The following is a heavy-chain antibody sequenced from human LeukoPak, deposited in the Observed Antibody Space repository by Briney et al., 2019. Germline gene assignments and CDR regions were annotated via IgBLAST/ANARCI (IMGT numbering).Heavy chain of an antibody. Sequence: SQTLSLTCAISGDSVSSNSAAWNWLRQSPSRGLEWLGRTYYRSKWYNDYAVSVKSRITINPDTSKNQFSLQLNSVTPEDTAVYYCARTPLRIAAAGTPHYYYYGMDVWGQGTTVTVSS. CDR2: TYYRSKWYN. CDR1: GDSVSSNSAA. CDR3: ARTPLRIAAAGTPHYYYYGMDV. V-gene: IGHV6-1*01. J-gene: IGHJ6*02. D-gene: IGHD6-13*01.